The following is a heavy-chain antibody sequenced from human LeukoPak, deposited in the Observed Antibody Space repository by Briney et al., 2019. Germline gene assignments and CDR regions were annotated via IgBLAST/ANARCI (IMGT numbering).Heavy chain of an antibody. D-gene: IGHD6-19*01. Sequence: GGSLRLSCAASGFTFSTYWRSWVRQAPGKGLEWVANIKQDGSEKYYVDSVKGRFTVSRDNAKNSLYLQMDSLRVEDTAVYYCASFETVAAYPFDYWGQGTLVTVSS. CDR2: IKQDGSEK. CDR1: GFTFSTYW. V-gene: IGHV3-7*01. CDR3: ASFETVAAYPFDY. J-gene: IGHJ4*02.